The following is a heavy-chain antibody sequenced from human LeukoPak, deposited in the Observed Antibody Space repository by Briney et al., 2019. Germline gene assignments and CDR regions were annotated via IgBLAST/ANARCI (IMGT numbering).Heavy chain of an antibody. CDR3: ARDTYGSGTFEY. CDR1: GFTFSDYY. CDR2: ISSSGSTM. Sequence: GGSLRLSCAASGFTFSDYYMSWIRQAPGKGLEWVSYISSSGSTMYYADSVKGRFTISRDSAKNSLYLQMNSLRADDTAVYYCARDTYGSGTFEYWGQGTLVTVSS. D-gene: IGHD3-10*01. J-gene: IGHJ4*02. V-gene: IGHV3-11*04.